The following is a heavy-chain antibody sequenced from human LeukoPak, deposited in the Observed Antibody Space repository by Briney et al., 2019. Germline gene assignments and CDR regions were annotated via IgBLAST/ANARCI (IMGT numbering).Heavy chain of an antibody. V-gene: IGHV4-39*02. CDR3: ARRTSGGGLFDY. J-gene: IGHJ4*02. CDR1: GGSISSSSYY. CDR2: IFYSGDT. Sequence: SETLSLTCTVTGGSISSSSYYWGWIRQPPGKGLEWIGSIFYSGDTYYNASLKSRVTISVDTSKKHFSLKLTSVTSADTAVYYCARRTSGGGLFDYWGQGTLVTVSS. D-gene: IGHD3-10*01.